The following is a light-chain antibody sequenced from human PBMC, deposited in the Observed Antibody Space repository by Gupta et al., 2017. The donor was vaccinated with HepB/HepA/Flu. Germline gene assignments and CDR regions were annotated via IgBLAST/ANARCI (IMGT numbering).Light chain of an antibody. Sequence: QSALTQPPSASGSPGQSVTISCPGTSSDVGGYKYVSWYQQHPAKAPKLMIYEVSKRPSGVPDRFSGSKSGNTASLTVSGLQAEDGADYYCSSYAGSNNLVFGGGTKLTVL. CDR2: EVS. CDR1: SSDVGGYKY. J-gene: IGLJ3*02. V-gene: IGLV2-8*01. CDR3: SSYAGSNNLV.